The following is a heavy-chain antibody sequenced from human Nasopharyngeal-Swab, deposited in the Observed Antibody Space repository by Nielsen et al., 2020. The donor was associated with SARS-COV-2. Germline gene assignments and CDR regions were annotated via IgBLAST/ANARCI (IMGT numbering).Heavy chain of an antibody. J-gene: IGHJ6*02. CDR1: GFTFDDYA. Sequence: GGSLRLSCAASGFTFDDYAMHWVRQAPGKGLEWVSLISGDGGSTYYADSVKGRFTIPRDNSKNSLYLQMNSLRTEDTALYYCALMAELSIVGAYYGMDVWGQGTTVTVSS. V-gene: IGHV3-43*02. CDR3: ALMAELSIVGAYYGMDV. D-gene: IGHD1-26*01. CDR2: ISGDGGST.